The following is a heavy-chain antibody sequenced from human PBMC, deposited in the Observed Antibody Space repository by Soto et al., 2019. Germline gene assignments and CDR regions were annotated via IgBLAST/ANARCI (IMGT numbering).Heavy chain of an antibody. CDR1: GGSVSSSSNY. CDR3: ARGQQRVIMGCWFDP. CDR2: IYYTGST. J-gene: IGHJ5*02. Sequence: QVQLQESGPGLVKPSETLSLTCTVSGGSVSSSSNYWSWIRQPPGKGLEWIGHIYYTGSTSYNPSLKSRVTISVDTSKNQFSLKLTSVTAADTAVYYCARGQQRVIMGCWFDPWGQGTLVTVSS. D-gene: IGHD6-13*01. V-gene: IGHV4-61*01.